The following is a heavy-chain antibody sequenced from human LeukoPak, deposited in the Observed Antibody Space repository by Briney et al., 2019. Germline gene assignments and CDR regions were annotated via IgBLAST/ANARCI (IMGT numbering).Heavy chain of an antibody. D-gene: IGHD3-10*01. J-gene: IGHJ6*02. CDR3: AKERMVRVHYGMDV. V-gene: IGHV3-23*01. Sequence: GGSLRLSCAASGFTFSSYAMSWVRQAPGKGLEWVSAISGSGGSTYYADSVKGRFTITRDNSKNTLYLQMNSLRAEDTAVYYCAKERMVRVHYGMDVWGQGTTVTVSS. CDR1: GFTFSSYA. CDR2: ISGSGGST.